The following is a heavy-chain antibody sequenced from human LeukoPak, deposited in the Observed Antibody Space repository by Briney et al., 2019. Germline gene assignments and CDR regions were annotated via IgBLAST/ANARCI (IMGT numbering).Heavy chain of an antibody. Sequence: ASVKVSCKASGYTFTSYDINWVRQATGQGLEWMGWMNPNSGNTGYAQKFQGRVTMTRNTSISTAYMELSSLRSEDTAVYYCARALMGFGEFYYYYGMDVWGQGTTVTVSS. V-gene: IGHV1-8*01. J-gene: IGHJ6*02. D-gene: IGHD3-10*01. CDR2: MNPNSGNT. CDR3: ARALMGFGEFYYYYGMDV. CDR1: GYTFTSYD.